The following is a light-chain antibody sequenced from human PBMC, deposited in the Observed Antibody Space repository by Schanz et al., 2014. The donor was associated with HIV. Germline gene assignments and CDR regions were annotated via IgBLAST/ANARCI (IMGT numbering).Light chain of an antibody. J-gene: IGLJ2*01. Sequence: QSALIQPASVSGSPGQSITISCTGTSSDIGAYNYVSWYQQHPGKAPKLMIYDVNIRPSGVSNRFSGSKSGNTASLTISGLQAEDEADYYCCSYTTSSTLVFGGGTKLTVL. CDR1: SSDIGAYNY. CDR2: DVN. V-gene: IGLV2-14*03. CDR3: CSYTTSSTLV.